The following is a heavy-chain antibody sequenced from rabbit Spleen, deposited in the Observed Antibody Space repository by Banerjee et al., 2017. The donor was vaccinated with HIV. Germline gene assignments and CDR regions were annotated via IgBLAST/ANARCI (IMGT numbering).Heavy chain of an antibody. CDR1: GFSFSSSYW. D-gene: IGHD1-1*01. J-gene: IGHJ6*01. CDR3: AREGSGYYGMDL. CDR2: IDPTFGTT. V-gene: IGHV1S40*01. Sequence: QSLEESGGDLVKPGASLTLTCTASGFSFSSSYWMSWVRQAPGKGLEWIGYIDPTFGTTFYASWAKGRFTISKTSSTTVTLQMTSLTAADTATYFCAREGSGYYGMDLWGPGTLVTVS.